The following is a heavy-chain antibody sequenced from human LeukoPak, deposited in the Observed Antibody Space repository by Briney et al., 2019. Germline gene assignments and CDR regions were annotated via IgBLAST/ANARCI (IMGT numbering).Heavy chain of an antibody. CDR3: VGYCSGGNCPNAFDI. J-gene: IGHJ3*02. D-gene: IGHD2-15*01. V-gene: IGHV3-15*05. Sequence: GGSLRLSCAASGFTFSNAWMSWVRQAPGKGLEWVGRIKSKTDGGTTDYAAPVKGRFTISRDDSKNTLYLQMNSLKTGDTAVYYCVGYCSGGNCPNAFDIWGQGTMVTVSS. CDR1: GFTFSNAW. CDR2: IKSKTDGGTT.